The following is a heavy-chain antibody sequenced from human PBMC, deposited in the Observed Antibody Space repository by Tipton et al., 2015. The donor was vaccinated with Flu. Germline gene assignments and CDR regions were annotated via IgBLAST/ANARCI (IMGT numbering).Heavy chain of an antibody. D-gene: IGHD2-15*01. CDR1: GGSISSSSYY. Sequence: TLSLTCTVSGGSISSSSYYWGWIRQPPGKGLEWIGSIYYSGSTYCNPSLKSRVTISVDTSKNQFSLKLSSVTAADTAVYYCATKVVSYCSGGSCYSYYFDYWGQGTLVTVSS. CDR2: IYYSGST. V-gene: IGHV4-39*01. CDR3: ATKVVSYCSGGSCYSYYFDY. J-gene: IGHJ4*02.